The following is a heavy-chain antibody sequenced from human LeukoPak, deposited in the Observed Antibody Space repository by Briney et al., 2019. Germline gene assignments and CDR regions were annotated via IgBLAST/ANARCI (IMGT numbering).Heavy chain of an antibody. D-gene: IGHD1-26*01. Sequence: GGSLRLSCAASGFTVSDYHMSWVRQAPGRGLEWISYITSSGRSTNHADSVKGRFTISRDNAKNSVVLQMSSLTVEDTAVYYCTRERRWSYYPFEYWGQGALVTVSS. J-gene: IGHJ4*02. CDR3: TRERRWSYYPFEY. CDR1: GFTVSDYH. CDR2: ITSSGRST. V-gene: IGHV3-11*01.